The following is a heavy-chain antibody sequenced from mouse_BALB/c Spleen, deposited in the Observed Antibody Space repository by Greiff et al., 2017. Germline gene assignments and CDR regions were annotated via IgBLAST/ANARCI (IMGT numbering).Heavy chain of an antibody. D-gene: IGHD2-1*01. Sequence: QVQLKESGPGLVQPSQSLSITCTVSGFSLTSYGVHWVRQSPGKGLEWLGVIWSGGSTDYNAAFISRLSISKDNSKSQVFFKMNSLQANDTAIYYCARKGGYGNDYYAMDYWGQGTSVTVSS. J-gene: IGHJ4*01. CDR1: GFSLTSYG. CDR2: IWSGGST. V-gene: IGHV2-2*02. CDR3: ARKGGYGNDYYAMDY.